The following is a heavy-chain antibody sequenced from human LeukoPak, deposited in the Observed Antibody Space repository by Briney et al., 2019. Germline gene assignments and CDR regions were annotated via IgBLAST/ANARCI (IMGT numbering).Heavy chain of an antibody. CDR2: INHSGST. V-gene: IGHV4-34*01. CDR3: ARDAMYCSGGSCYYY. D-gene: IGHD2-15*01. J-gene: IGHJ4*02. CDR1: GGSFSGYF. Sequence: SETLSLTCAVYGGSFSGYFWSWIRQPPGKGLEWIGEINHSGSTNYNPSLKSRVTISVDTSKNQFSLKLSSVTAADTAVYYCARDAMYCSGGSCYYYWGQGTLVTVSS.